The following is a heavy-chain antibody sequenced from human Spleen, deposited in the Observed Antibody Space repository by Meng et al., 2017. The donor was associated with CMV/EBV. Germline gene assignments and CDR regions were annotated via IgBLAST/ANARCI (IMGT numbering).Heavy chain of an antibody. Sequence: GGSLRLSCAASGFTFSSHWMHWVRQAPGKGLVWVSRINSDGSSTSYADSVKGRFTISRDNAKNSLYLQMNSLRAEDTAVYYCARGLEPPGIAVAGTGYWGQGTLVTVSS. V-gene: IGHV3-74*01. CDR2: INSDGSST. CDR1: GFTFSSHW. D-gene: IGHD6-19*01. J-gene: IGHJ4*02. CDR3: ARGLEPPGIAVAGTGY.